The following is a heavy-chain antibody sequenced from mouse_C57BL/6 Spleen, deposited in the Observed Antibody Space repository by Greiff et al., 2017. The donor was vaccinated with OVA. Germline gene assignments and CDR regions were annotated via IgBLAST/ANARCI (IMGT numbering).Heavy chain of an antibody. CDR2: FYPGSGSI. CDR3: ARHEDVYYAMDY. CDR1: GYTFTEYT. V-gene: IGHV1-62-2*01. Sequence: VKLQESGAELVKPGASVKLSCKASGYTFTEYTIHWVKQRSGQGLEWIGWFYPGSGSIKYNEKFKDKATLTADKSSSTVYMEPSRLTSEDSAVYFCARHEDVYYAMDYWGQGTSVTVSS. J-gene: IGHJ4*01.